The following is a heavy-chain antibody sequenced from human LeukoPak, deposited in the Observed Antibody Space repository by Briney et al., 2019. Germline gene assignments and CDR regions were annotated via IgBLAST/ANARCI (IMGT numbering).Heavy chain of an antibody. D-gene: IGHD1-26*01. CDR3: ARGKGAFDY. Sequence: PGGSLRLSCAASGFSFSSYWMSWVRQVPGKGLEWVANIKPDGSGKYYVDSVKGRFTISRDNAKNTLYLQMNSLRGEDLGIYYCARGKGAFDYWGQGTLVTVSS. V-gene: IGHV3-7*01. CDR2: IKPDGSGK. J-gene: IGHJ4*02. CDR1: GFSFSSYW.